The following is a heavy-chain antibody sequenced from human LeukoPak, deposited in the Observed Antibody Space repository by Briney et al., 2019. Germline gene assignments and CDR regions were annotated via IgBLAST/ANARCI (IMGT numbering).Heavy chain of an antibody. D-gene: IGHD2-2*01. CDR2: IWYDGSNK. CDR1: GFTFSSYG. Sequence: GRSLRLSCAASGFTFSSYGMHWVRQAPGKGLEWVAVIWYDGSNKYYADSVKGRFTISRDNSKNTLYLQMNSLRAEDTAVYYCARDGGYCSSTSCYGFDYWGQGTLVTVSS. J-gene: IGHJ4*02. V-gene: IGHV3-33*01. CDR3: ARDGGYCSSTSCYGFDY.